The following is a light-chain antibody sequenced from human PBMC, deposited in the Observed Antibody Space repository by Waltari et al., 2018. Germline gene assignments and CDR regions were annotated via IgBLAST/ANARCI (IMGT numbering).Light chain of an antibody. V-gene: IGLV1-44*01. J-gene: IGLJ3*02. CDR2: NDD. CDR3: AAWDDTLKGL. CDR1: SSNIGSNT. Sequence: QSVLTQPPSASGAPGQRVTITCSIGSSNIGSNTVNWYQQFQGTAPKLLLFNDDQRASGVPGRFSGSRSVTSASLAISGLQSEDEATYYCAAWDDTLKGLFGGGTTLTVL.